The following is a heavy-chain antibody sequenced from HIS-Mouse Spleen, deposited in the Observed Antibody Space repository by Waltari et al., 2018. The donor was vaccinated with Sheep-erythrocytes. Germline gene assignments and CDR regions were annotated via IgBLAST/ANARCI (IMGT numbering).Heavy chain of an antibody. CDR3: AKGRPGDFDY. D-gene: IGHD6-6*01. J-gene: IGHJ4*02. CDR1: GFTFSSYG. V-gene: IGHV3-30*18. CDR2: ISYDGSNK. Sequence: QVQLVESGGGVVPPGRSLRLSCAASGFTFSSYGMHWVRQAPGKGLEWVAVISYDGSNKYYADSVKGRFTISRDNSKNTLYLQMNSLRAEDTAVYYCAKGRPGDFDYWGQGTLVTVSS.